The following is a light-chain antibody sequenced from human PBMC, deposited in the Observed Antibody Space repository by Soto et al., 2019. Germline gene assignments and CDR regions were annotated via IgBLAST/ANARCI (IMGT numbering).Light chain of an antibody. CDR3: QHYNSFPDT. J-gene: IGKJ2*01. CDR1: QSLSSW. Sequence: DIQMTQSPSTLSASVGDRVTITCRASQSLSSWLAWYQQKPGKAPNLLIYKASSLESGVPSRFSGSGSGTEFTLTISSLQPDDFATYYCQHYNSFPDTFGQGTKLEIK. V-gene: IGKV1-5*03. CDR2: KAS.